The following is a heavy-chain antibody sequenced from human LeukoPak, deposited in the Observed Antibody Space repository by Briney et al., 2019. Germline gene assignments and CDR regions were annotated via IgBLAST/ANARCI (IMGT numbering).Heavy chain of an antibody. CDR3: AKDLYYYDSSGGGYYFDY. Sequence: GGSLRLSCAASGFTFSSYSMNWVRQAPGKGLEWVSSISRSSIYRYYADSVRGRFTISRDNAKNSLYLQMNSLRAEDTAVYYCAKDLYYYDSSGGGYYFDYWGQGTLVTVSS. CDR1: GFTFSSYS. CDR2: ISRSSIYR. D-gene: IGHD3-22*01. J-gene: IGHJ4*02. V-gene: IGHV3-21*01.